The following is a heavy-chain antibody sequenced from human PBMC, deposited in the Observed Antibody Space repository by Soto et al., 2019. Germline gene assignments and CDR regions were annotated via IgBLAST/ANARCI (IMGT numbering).Heavy chain of an antibody. CDR1: GFTFSSYG. CDR2: IWYDGRNK. Sequence: GGFLRLSCAASGFTFSSYGMHWVRQAPGNGLEWVGVIWYDGRNKYYADSAKGRFTISRDNPKNTLYLQMNSLRAEDTAVYYCARDHLGEKAELLLYYFDYCGQGTLVTV. V-gene: IGHV3-33*01. CDR3: ARDHLGEKAELLLYYFDY. D-gene: IGHD2-2*02. J-gene: IGHJ4*02.